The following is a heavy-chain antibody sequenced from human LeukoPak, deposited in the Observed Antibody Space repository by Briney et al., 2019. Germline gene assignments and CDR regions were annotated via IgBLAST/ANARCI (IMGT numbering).Heavy chain of an antibody. CDR2: ISSSSSTI. Sequence: PGGSLRLSCAASGFTFSSYSMNWVRQAPGKGLEWVSYISSSSSTIYYADSVKGRFTISRDNAKNSLYLQMNSLRAEDTAVYYCASDKGPTVRGVIIWGQGTLVTVSS. CDR1: GFTFSSYS. V-gene: IGHV3-48*04. CDR3: ASDKGPTVRGVII. J-gene: IGHJ4*02. D-gene: IGHD3-10*01.